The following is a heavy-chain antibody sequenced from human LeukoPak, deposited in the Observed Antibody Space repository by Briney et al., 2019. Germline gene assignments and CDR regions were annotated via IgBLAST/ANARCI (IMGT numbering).Heavy chain of an antibody. CDR1: GGSISSYY. Sequence: SETLSLTCTVSGGSISSYYWSWIRQPPGKGREWIGYIYYSGSTNYNPSLKSRVTISVDTSKNQFSLKLSSVTAADTAVYYCARSADSGSYYYYYGMDVWGQGTTVTVSS. CDR3: ARSADSGSYYYYYGMDV. V-gene: IGHV4-59*01. D-gene: IGHD1-26*01. J-gene: IGHJ6*02. CDR2: IYYSGST.